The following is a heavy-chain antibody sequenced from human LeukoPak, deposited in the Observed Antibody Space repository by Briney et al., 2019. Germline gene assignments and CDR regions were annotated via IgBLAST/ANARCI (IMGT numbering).Heavy chain of an antibody. CDR3: ARFGPRSSWYDY. Sequence: ASVKVSCKASGYTFTSYYMHWVRQAPGQGLEWMGGIIPIFGTANYAQKFQGRVTITADKSTSTAYMELSSLRSEDTAVYYCARFGPRSSWYDYWGQGTLVTVSS. D-gene: IGHD6-13*01. CDR2: IIPIFGTA. V-gene: IGHV1-69*06. CDR1: GYTFTSYY. J-gene: IGHJ4*02.